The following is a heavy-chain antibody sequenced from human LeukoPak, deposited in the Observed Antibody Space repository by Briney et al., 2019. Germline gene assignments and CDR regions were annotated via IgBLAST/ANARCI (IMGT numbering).Heavy chain of an antibody. V-gene: IGHV1-2*04. CDR1: GYTFTGYY. CDR2: INPNSGGT. D-gene: IGHD3-22*01. J-gene: IGHJ4*02. Sequence: ASVKVSCKASGYTFTGYYMHWVRQAPGQGLEWMGWINPNSGGTNYAQEFQGWVTMTRDTSISTAYMELSRLRSDDTAVYYCSLTYYYDSSGPLGYWGQGTLVTVSS. CDR3: SLTYYYDSSGPLGY.